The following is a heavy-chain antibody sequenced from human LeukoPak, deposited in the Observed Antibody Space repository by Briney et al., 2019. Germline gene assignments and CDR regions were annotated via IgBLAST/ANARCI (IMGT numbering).Heavy chain of an antibody. V-gene: IGHV3-48*03. J-gene: IGHJ6*03. CDR3: ARDGTPNYSSGWVYMDV. CDR2: IGSSDSTT. CDR1: GFTFSSYE. D-gene: IGHD6-25*01. Sequence: GGSLRLSCVAYGFTFSSYEMNWVRQAPGKGLEWLSYIGSSDSTTRYADSVKGRYTISRDNAKNSLYLQMNSLRVEDTAVYYCARDGTPNYSSGWVYMDVWGEGTTVTISS.